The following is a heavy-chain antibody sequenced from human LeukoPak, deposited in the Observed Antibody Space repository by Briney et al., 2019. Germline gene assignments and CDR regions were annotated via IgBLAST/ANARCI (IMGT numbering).Heavy chain of an antibody. CDR3: AKEVVLVHYHGMDV. V-gene: IGHV3-30*18. Sequence: GGSLRLSCAASGFTFSSYGMHWVRQAPGKGLEWVAVISYDGSNKYYADSVKGRFTISRDNSKNTLYLQMNSLRAEDTAVYSCAKEVVLVHYHGMDVWGQGTTVTVSS. CDR1: GFTFSSYG. CDR2: ISYDGSNK. D-gene: IGHD3-22*01. J-gene: IGHJ6*01.